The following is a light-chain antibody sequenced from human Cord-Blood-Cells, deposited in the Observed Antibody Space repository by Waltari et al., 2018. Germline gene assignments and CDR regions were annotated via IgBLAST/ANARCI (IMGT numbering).Light chain of an antibody. CDR3: QQYGSSPRT. CDR1: QSVSSSY. CDR2: GAS. Sequence: EIVLTQSPGTLSLSPGESATPSCRASQSVSSSYLAWYQQKPGQAPRLLIYGASSRATGIPDRFSGSGSGTDFTLTISRLEPEDFAVYYCQQYGSSPRTFGGGTKVEIK. V-gene: IGKV3-20*01. J-gene: IGKJ4*01.